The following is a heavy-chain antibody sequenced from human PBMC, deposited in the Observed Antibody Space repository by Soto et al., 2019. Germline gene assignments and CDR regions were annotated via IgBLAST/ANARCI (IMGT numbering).Heavy chain of an antibody. J-gene: IGHJ6*03. CDR3: ASNSGYGYYYMDV. Sequence: PSETLSLTCTVSGGSISSYYWSWIRQPPGKGLEWIGYIYYSGSTNYNPSLKSRVTISVDTSKNQFSLKLSSVTAADTAVYYCASNSGYGYYYMDVWGKGTTVTVSS. CDR1: GGSISSYY. CDR2: IYYSGST. V-gene: IGHV4-59*08. D-gene: IGHD5-12*01.